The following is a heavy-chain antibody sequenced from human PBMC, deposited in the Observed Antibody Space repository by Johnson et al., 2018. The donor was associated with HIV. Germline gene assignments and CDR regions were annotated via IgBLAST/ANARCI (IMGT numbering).Heavy chain of an antibody. V-gene: IGHV3-11*04. J-gene: IGHJ3*02. CDR1: GFSFSDYY. Sequence: QVQLVESGGGVVQPGGSLRLSCAASGFSFSDYYLSWFRQAPGKGLAWVSYISSTATNIDYADSVKGRFTISRNTLFLQMNSLRVEDTAAYYCARGVKQQLSVVDAFGIWGQGTMVTVSS. D-gene: IGHD6-13*01. CDR3: ARGVKQQLSVVDAFGI. CDR2: ISSTATNI.